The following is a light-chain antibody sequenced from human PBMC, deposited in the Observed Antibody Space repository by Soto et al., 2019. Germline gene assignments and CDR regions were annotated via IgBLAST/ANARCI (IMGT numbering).Light chain of an antibody. CDR3: QQLNSAPFT. V-gene: IGKV1-5*01. CDR2: DAS. J-gene: IGKJ4*01. CDR1: QSVSMW. Sequence: DTQMTQSPSTLSASVGDTVTITCRASQSVSMWLAWFQQKPGKAPRLLIYDASTLQSGVPSRFGGSGSGTDFTLTISSLQPEDFATYYCQQLNSAPFTFGGGTKVDIK.